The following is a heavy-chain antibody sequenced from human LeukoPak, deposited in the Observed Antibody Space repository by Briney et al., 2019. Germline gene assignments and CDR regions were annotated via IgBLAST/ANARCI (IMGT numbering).Heavy chain of an antibody. Sequence: SETLSLTCTVSGDSISSDDYYWSWIRQPAGKGLEWIGRFSASGNSNYNPSLKSRLTISVDRSKNQFSLKLTSVTAADTAVYYCARDGSRYSYGYYNYWGQGILVTVSS. CDR2: FSASGNS. CDR1: GDSISSDDYY. V-gene: IGHV4-61*02. CDR3: ARDGSRYSYGYYNY. D-gene: IGHD5-18*01. J-gene: IGHJ4*02.